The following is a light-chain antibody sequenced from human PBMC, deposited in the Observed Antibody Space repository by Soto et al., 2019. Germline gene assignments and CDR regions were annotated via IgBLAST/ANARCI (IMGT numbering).Light chain of an antibody. CDR3: QQYGSSPPVYT. Sequence: EIVLTQSPGTLSLSPGEGATLSCRASQSVSSNYLAWYQQKPGQAPRLLIYGASSRLTGIPDRFSGSGSGTDFTLTISRLEPEAFAVYYCQQYGSSPPVYTFGQGTKLEIK. J-gene: IGKJ2*01. CDR1: QSVSSNY. V-gene: IGKV3-20*01. CDR2: GAS.